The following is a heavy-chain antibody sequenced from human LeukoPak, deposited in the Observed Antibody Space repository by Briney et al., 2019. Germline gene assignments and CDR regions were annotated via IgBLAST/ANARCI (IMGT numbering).Heavy chain of an antibody. CDR2: ISGRGGST. CDR1: GFTFSSYA. CDR3: AKGHVGFGELLHDY. J-gene: IGHJ4*02. Sequence: PGGSLRLCCAASGFTFSSYAMRWVRQAPGQGLDWFSGISGRGGSTYYADSVKGRFNISRDTSKNTLYLQMNSLRAEVTAAYYCAKGHVGFGELLHDYWGQGTLVTVSS. D-gene: IGHD3-10*01. V-gene: IGHV3-23*01.